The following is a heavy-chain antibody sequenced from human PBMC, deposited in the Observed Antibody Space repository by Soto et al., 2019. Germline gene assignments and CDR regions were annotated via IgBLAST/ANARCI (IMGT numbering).Heavy chain of an antibody. D-gene: IGHD3-16*01. J-gene: IGHJ4*02. Sequence: ASVKVSCKASGYTFTNYAIHWVRQAPGQRLEWMGWINSANGNTQYSQKFQGRLTITRDTSASTGTMDLSSLRSEDTAVYYCAIGGGGLRLGELPFFDYWGQGTLVTVSS. V-gene: IGHV1-3*01. CDR1: GYTFTNYA. CDR3: AIGGGGLRLGELPFFDY. CDR2: INSANGNT.